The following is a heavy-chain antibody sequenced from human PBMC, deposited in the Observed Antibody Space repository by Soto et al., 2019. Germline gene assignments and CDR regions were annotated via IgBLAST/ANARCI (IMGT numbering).Heavy chain of an antibody. D-gene: IGHD3-3*01. CDR2: INAGNGNT. CDR1: GYTFTSYA. CDR3: ARDGIDFWSGYYTGRDGYYYYYGMDV. Sequence: GASGKVSCKASGYTFTSYAMHWVRQAPGQRLEWMGWINAGNGNTKYSQKFQGRVTITRDTSASTAYMELSSLRSEDTAVYYCARDGIDFWSGYYTGRDGYYYYYGMDVWGQGTTVTVSS. J-gene: IGHJ6*02. V-gene: IGHV1-3*01.